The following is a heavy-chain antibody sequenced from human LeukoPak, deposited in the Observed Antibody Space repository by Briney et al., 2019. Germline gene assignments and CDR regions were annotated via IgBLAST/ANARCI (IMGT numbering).Heavy chain of an antibody. CDR3: ARGGDCSNATCYAFSSFDH. Sequence: GGSLRLSCAASGFTFRTFGMNWVRQVPGKCLEWISYISSRGTSVFYADSVRGRLTISRDNDKNSLHLQMNSLRVDDTAVYYCARGGDCSNATCYAFSSFDHWGQGTPVAVSS. CDR2: ISSRGTSV. J-gene: IGHJ4*02. D-gene: IGHD2-8*01. CDR1: GFTFRTFG. V-gene: IGHV3-48*03.